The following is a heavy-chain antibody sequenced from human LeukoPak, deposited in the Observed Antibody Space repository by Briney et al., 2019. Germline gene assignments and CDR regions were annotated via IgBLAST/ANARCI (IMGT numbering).Heavy chain of an antibody. CDR3: ARLGNPSTDFDY. CDR1: GFTFDDYA. V-gene: IGHV3-9*01. Sequence: GGSLRLSCAASGFTFDDYAMHWVRQAPGKGLEWVSGISWNSGSIGYADSVKGRFTISRDNAKNSLYLQMNSLRAEDTAVYYCARLGNPSTDFDYWGQGTLVTVSS. CDR2: ISWNSGSI. J-gene: IGHJ4*02. D-gene: IGHD1-26*01.